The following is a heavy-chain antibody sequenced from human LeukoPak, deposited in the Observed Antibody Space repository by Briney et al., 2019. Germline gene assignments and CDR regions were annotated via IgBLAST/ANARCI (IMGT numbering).Heavy chain of an antibody. CDR1: GYTFTSYD. CDR3: ARTMITFGGVIVVDAFDI. V-gene: IGHV1-8*02. D-gene: IGHD3-16*02. J-gene: IGHJ3*02. Sequence: ASVKVSCKASGYTFTSYDINWVRQATGQGLEWMGWMNPNSGNTGYAQKFQGRVTMTRDTPISTAYMELSRLRSDDTAVYYCARTMITFGGVIVVDAFDIWGQGTMVTVSS. CDR2: MNPNSGNT.